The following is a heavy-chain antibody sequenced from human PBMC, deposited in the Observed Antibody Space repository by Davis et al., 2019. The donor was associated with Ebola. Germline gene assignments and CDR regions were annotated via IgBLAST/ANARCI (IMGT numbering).Heavy chain of an antibody. CDR3: ARDGNWNHPLLYYYYGMDV. D-gene: IGHD1-14*01. J-gene: IGHJ6*02. Sequence: SETLSLTCAVSGGSISSSNWWSWVRQPPGKGLEWIGEIYHSGSTNYNPSLKSRVTISVDKSKNQFSLKLSSVTAADTAVYYCARDGNWNHPLLYYYYGMDVWGQGTTVTVSS. CDR1: GGSISSSNW. V-gene: IGHV4-4*02. CDR2: IYHSGST.